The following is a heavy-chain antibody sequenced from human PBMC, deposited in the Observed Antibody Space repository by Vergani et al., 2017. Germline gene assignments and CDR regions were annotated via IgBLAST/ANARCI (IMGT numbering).Heavy chain of an antibody. CDR1: GYSFTSYW. J-gene: IGHJ6*02. V-gene: IGHV5-51*01. D-gene: IGHD6-19*01. CDR3: ASSSSGWQYYYYYGMDV. CDR2: IYPGDSDT. Sequence: EVQLVQSGAEVKKPGESLKISCKGSGYSFTSYWIGWVPQMPGKGLEWMGIIYPGDSDTRYSPSFQGQVTISADKSISTAYLQWSSLKASDTAMYYCASSSSGWQYYYYYGMDVWGQGTTVTVSS.